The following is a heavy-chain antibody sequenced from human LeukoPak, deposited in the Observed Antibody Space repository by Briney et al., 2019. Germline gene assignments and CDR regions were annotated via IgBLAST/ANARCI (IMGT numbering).Heavy chain of an antibody. CDR1: GSRLTSYW. V-gene: IGHV5-51*01. CDR2: IYPGDSDT. Sequence: GESLKISCKGSGSRLTSYWIGWVRQMPGKGLEWMGIIYPGDSDTRYSPSFQGQVTISAVKSISTAYLQWSSLKASDTAMYYCARPSSGWFFDYWGQGTLVTVSS. CDR3: ARPSSGWFFDY. J-gene: IGHJ4*02. D-gene: IGHD6-19*01.